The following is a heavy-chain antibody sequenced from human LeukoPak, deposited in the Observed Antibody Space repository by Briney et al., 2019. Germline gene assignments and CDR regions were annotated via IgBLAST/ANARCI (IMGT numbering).Heavy chain of an antibody. CDR3: ARGGYVVVPAASSNFDY. J-gene: IGHJ4*02. CDR1: GGSISSYY. D-gene: IGHD2-2*01. CDR2: IYHSGST. Sequence: SETLSLTCTVSGGSISSYYWGWIRQPPGKGLEWIGSIYHSGSTYYNPSLKSRVTISVDTSKNQFSLKLSSVTAADTAVYYCARGGYVVVPAASSNFDYWGQGTLVTVSS. V-gene: IGHV4-38-2*02.